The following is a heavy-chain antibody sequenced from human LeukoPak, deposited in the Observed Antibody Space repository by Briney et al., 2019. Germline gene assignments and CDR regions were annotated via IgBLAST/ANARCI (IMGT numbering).Heavy chain of an antibody. J-gene: IGHJ3*02. CDR3: ASPVGATTVRAFDI. D-gene: IGHD1-26*01. Sequence: GGTLRLSCAASGFTFSSSAMSWVRQAPGKGLEWVGRTRNEANIYTTKYAASVKGRFTISRDDSKNSLYLQMNSLKTEDTAVYYCASPVGATTVRAFDIWGQGTMVTVSS. CDR1: GFTFSSSA. V-gene: IGHV3-72*01. CDR2: TRNEANIYTT.